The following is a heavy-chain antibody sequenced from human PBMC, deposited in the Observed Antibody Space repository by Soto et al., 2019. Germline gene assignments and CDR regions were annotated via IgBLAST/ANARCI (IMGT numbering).Heavy chain of an antibody. CDR3: ARESEDLTSNFDY. J-gene: IGHJ4*02. V-gene: IGHV3-21*06. CDR2: ISSTTNYI. Sequence: GGSLRLSCAASGFTFTRYSMNWVRQAPGRGLEWVSSISSTTNYIYYGDSMKGRFTISRDNAKNSLYLEMNSLRAEDTAVYYCARESEDLTSNFDYWGQGTLVTVSS. CDR1: GFTFTRYS.